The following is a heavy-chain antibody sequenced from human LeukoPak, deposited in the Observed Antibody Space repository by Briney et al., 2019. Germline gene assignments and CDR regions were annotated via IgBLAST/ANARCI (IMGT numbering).Heavy chain of an antibody. Sequence: SETLSLTCTVSGGSISSYHWSWLRQPPGKGLEWLGYIYYSGSTNYNPSLKSRVTISVDTSKNQFSLKLSSVTAADTAVYYCASFLCGGDCYVDYWGQGTLVTVSS. CDR1: GGSISSYH. J-gene: IGHJ4*02. CDR2: IYYSGST. D-gene: IGHD2-21*02. CDR3: ASFLCGGDCYVDY. V-gene: IGHV4-59*01.